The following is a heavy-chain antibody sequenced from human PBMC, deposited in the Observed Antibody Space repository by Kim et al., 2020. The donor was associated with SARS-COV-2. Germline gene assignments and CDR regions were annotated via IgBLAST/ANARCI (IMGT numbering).Heavy chain of an antibody. D-gene: IGHD2-15*01. Sequence: SETLSLTCTVSGDSISRSGYYCGLIRQPPGKGLECIASIHYSGRTYNNPSLKRRVTISIDTSKNQFSLQLSSVTAADTAVYYCARHPDGQGYSLWFDS. CDR1: GDSISRSGYY. CDR3: ARHPDGQGYSLWFDS. J-gene: IGHJ5*01. CDR2: IHYSGRT. V-gene: IGHV4-39*01.